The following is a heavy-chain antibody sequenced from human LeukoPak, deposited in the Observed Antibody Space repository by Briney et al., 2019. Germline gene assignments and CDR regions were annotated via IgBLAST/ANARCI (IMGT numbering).Heavy chain of an antibody. J-gene: IGHJ6*03. V-gene: IGHV5-51*01. Sequence: GESLKISCKGSGYSFTSYWIGWVRQMPGKGLEWMGIIYPGDSDTRYSPSFQGQVTISADKSISTAYLQWSSLKASDTAMYYCATASLYYDSSGYPPNYYMDVWGKGTTVTVS. CDR2: IYPGDSDT. CDR1: GYSFTSYW. CDR3: ATASLYYDSSGYPPNYYMDV. D-gene: IGHD3-22*01.